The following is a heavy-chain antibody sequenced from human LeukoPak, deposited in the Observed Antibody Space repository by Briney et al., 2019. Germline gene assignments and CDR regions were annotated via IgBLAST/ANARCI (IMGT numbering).Heavy chain of an antibody. CDR3: AGSDGYPYIDSFDF. V-gene: IGHV4-59*01. D-gene: IGHD5-24*01. CDR1: GGSISSYH. CDR2: IYYSGST. Sequence: SETLSLTCTVSGGSISSYHWSWIRQPPGKGLEWIGYIYYSGSTNYNPSLKSRVTISVDTSKNQFSLRLSSVTAGDTAVYYCAGSDGYPYIDSFDFWGQGTMVTVSS. J-gene: IGHJ3*01.